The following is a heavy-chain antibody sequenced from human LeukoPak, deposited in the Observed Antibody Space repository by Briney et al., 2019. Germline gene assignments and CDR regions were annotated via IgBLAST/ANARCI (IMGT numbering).Heavy chain of an antibody. CDR3: ARDGGDSYNPGHFDY. D-gene: IGHD5-24*01. CDR1: GFTFSSYE. CDR2: ISTSGNTI. Sequence: PGGSLRLSCAASGFTFSSYEMNWVRQAPGKGLEWVSYISTSGNTIYYADSVKGRFTISRDNAKNSLYLQMNSLRVEDTAVYYCARDGGDSYNPGHFDYWGQGTLVTVSS. J-gene: IGHJ4*02. V-gene: IGHV3-48*03.